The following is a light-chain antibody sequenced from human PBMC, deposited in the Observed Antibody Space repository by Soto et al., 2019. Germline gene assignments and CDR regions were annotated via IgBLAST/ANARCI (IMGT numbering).Light chain of an antibody. V-gene: IGLV2-14*01. CDR1: NSDVGIYDF. CDR3: ISYTSDDVRYV. Sequence: QSVLNQPAYVSGTPGQSITISCTGSNSDVGIYDFVSWYQHHPGRAPKLIVSEVSHRPSGVSNRFSGSKSGNTASLTISGLQSEDEADYYCISYTSDDVRYVFGTGTKVTVL. J-gene: IGLJ1*01. CDR2: EVS.